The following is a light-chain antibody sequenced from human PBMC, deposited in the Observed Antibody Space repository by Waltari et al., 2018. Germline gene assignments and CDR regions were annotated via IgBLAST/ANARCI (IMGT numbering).Light chain of an antibody. J-gene: IGLJ2*01. CDR3: AAWDDTLSGVV. CDR2: RSN. Sequence: QSVVTQPPSASGTPGQRVTISCSASNSNIGSNSVNWYQHLPGTAPRLLIYRSNERPSRVPDRFSGSKSGTSASLAISGLQSEDEADYYCAAWDDTLSGVVFGGGTKLTVL. CDR1: NSNIGSNS. V-gene: IGLV1-44*01.